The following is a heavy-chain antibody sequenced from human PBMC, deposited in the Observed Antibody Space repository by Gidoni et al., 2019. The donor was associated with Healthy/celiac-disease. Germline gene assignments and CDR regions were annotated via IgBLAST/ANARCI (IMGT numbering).Heavy chain of an antibody. D-gene: IGHD3-16*01. Sequence: QVQLQQWGAGLLKPSETLSLTCAVSGGSFSGYYWSWIRQPPGKGLEWIGEINHSGSTNYNPSLKSRVTISVDTSKNQFSLKLSSVTAADTAVYYCARTVSRSRFDPWGQGTLVTVSS. V-gene: IGHV4-34*01. CDR2: INHSGST. J-gene: IGHJ5*02. CDR1: GGSFSGYY. CDR3: ARTVSRSRFDP.